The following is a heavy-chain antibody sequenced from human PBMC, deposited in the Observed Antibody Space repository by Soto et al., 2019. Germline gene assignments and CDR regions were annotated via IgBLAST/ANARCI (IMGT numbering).Heavy chain of an antibody. V-gene: IGHV3-15*01. J-gene: IGHJ4*02. CDR3: ATDDTSGYYFQS. D-gene: IGHD3-22*01. Sequence: EVQLVESGGGLVKPGGSLRLSCAASNFTFHYAWMSWVRQAPGKGLEWVGRIKATAYGGTTDYAASVKGRFVISRDDSKDMLYLQMNSPRREDTARYYCATDDTSGYYFQSWGLGTLVTVSS. CDR1: NFTFHYAW. CDR2: IKATAYGGTT.